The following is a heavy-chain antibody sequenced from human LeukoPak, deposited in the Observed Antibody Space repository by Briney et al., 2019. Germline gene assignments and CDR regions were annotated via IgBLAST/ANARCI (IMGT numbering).Heavy chain of an antibody. Sequence: TGGSLRLSCAASGFTFSSYSMNWVRQAPGKGLEWVSYISSSGSTKKYADSVKGRFTISRDNAKNSLYLQMNSLRAEDTAVYYCARVSYYDSSAVIPYWGQGTLVTVSS. CDR2: ISSSGSTK. CDR1: GFTFSSYS. V-gene: IGHV3-48*04. CDR3: ARVSYYDSSAVIPY. J-gene: IGHJ4*02. D-gene: IGHD3-22*01.